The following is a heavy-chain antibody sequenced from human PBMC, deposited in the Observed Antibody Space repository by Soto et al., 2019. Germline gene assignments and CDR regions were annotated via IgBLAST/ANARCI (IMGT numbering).Heavy chain of an antibody. D-gene: IGHD6-19*01. V-gene: IGHV1-69*13. CDR2: IIPIFGTA. Sequence: VASVKVSCKASGGTFSSYAISWVRQAPGQGLEWMGGIIPIFGTANYAQKFQGRVTITADESTSTAYMELSSLRSEDTAVYYCARVPGIAVAGTPDYWGQGTLVTVSS. CDR1: GGTFSSYA. J-gene: IGHJ4*02. CDR3: ARVPGIAVAGTPDY.